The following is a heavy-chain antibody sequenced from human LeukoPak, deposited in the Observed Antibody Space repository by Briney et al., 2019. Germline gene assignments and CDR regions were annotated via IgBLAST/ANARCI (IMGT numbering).Heavy chain of an antibody. D-gene: IGHD6-19*01. CDR1: GGSISSTSYF. CDR3: ARDVQGHTVTLAGKGDY. V-gene: IGHV4-39*07. Sequence: SETLSFTCTVSGGSISSTSYFWGWIRQPPGKGLEWIGSIYYSGSAYYNPSLKSRVTMSIDTSKNQFSLKLTSVTAADTAVYYCARDVQGHTVTLAGKGDYWGQGTLVTVSS. CDR2: IYYSGSA. J-gene: IGHJ4*02.